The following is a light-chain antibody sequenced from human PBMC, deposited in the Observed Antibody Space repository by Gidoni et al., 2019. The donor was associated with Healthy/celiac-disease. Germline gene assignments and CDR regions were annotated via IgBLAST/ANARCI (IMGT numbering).Light chain of an antibody. V-gene: IGKV3-20*01. CDR3: QQYGSSPMYT. CDR2: GAS. Sequence: EILLTQSLGTLSLSPGERATLSCSASQSVSTSYLSWYQQKPGQAPRPLINGASSKATGIPDRFSGSGSGTDFTLTISRLEPEDVAVYYCQQYGSSPMYTFGQGTKLEIK. J-gene: IGKJ2*01. CDR1: QSVSTSY.